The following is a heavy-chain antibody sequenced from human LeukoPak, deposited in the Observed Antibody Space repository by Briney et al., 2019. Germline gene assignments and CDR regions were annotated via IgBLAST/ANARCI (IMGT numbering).Heavy chain of an antibody. J-gene: IGHJ5*02. D-gene: IGHD3-10*01. CDR3: ARGGRYYGSGRGWFDP. V-gene: IGHV4-34*01. Sequence: SETLSLTCTVSGGSISSYYWSWIRQPPGKGLEWIGEINHSGSTNYNPSLKSRVTISVDTSKNQFSLKLSSVTAADTAVYYCARGGRYYGSGRGWFDPWGQGTLVTVSS. CDR1: GGSISSYY. CDR2: INHSGST.